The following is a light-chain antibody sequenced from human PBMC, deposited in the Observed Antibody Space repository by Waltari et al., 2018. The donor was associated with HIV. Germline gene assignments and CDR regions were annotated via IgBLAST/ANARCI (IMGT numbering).Light chain of an antibody. Sequence: QSVLTQPPSVSGAPGQRLTISCTGSSPNIGAGYDVHWYQQLPGTAPNLLIYGNGNRPSGVPDRFSGSKSGTSASLAITGLQAEDEADYYCQSYDSSLSGSVFGGGTKLTVL. CDR3: QSYDSSLSGSV. CDR1: SPNIGAGYD. J-gene: IGLJ3*02. CDR2: GNG. V-gene: IGLV1-40*01.